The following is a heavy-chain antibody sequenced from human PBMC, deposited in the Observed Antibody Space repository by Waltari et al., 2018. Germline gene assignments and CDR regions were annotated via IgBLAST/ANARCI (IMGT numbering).Heavy chain of an antibody. D-gene: IGHD5-18*01. CDR2: IYYSATT. J-gene: IGHJ4*02. CDR3: ARIPRNTYGDADWLYYFDY. V-gene: IGHV4-34*11. Sequence: QVQLHQWGAGLLRPSETMSPTCVVPGGVSGGYFWTWIRQPPGKGLEWIGYIYYSATTNYNPSLSSRVTMSLDTSKNQFSLRLRSVSAADTAVYYCARIPRNTYGDADWLYYFDYWGQGILVTVSS. CDR1: GGVSGGYF.